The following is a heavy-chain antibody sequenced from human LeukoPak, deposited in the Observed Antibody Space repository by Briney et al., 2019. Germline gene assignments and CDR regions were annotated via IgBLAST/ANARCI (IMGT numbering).Heavy chain of an antibody. V-gene: IGHV3-23*01. CDR3: AKEGVQGTTDEGNWFDP. CDR1: GFTVSDYS. Sequence: GGSLRLSCAASGFTVSDYSMAWVRQAPGKGLEWVSAISGSGSYTDYADSVKGRFTISKDNSKNTLYMRMSSLRAEDTAVYYCAKEGVQGTTDEGNWFDPWGQGTLVTVSS. CDR2: ISGSGSYT. D-gene: IGHD4-11*01. J-gene: IGHJ5*02.